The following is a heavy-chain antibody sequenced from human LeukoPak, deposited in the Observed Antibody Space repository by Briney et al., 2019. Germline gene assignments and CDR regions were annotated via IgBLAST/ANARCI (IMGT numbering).Heavy chain of an antibody. J-gene: IGHJ4*02. V-gene: IGHV3-66*01. Sequence: GGSLRLSCAASGFTVRSNYMSWVRQAPGKGLEWVSVIYSGGSTYYADSVKGRFSISRDNSKNTVYPQMNSLRAEDTAVYYCARDPLTGGLDYWGQGTLVTVSS. CDR1: GFTVRSNY. CDR2: IYSGGST. CDR3: ARDPLTGGLDY. D-gene: IGHD1-14*01.